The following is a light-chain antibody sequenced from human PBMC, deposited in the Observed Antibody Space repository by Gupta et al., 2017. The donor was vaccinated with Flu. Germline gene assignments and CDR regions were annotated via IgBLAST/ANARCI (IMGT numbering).Light chain of an antibody. V-gene: IGLV3-21*02. CDR2: DDS. CDR1: NIGTQN. Sequence: SSVLTQPPSVSVAPGQTATITCERNNIGTQNVHWYQQKPGQAPVLVVYDDSDRPSGIPDRISGSNSGNTANLTITRVEAGDEADYYCQVWDSSSDHPYVFGTGTKFTVL. J-gene: IGLJ1*01. CDR3: QVWDSSSDHPYV.